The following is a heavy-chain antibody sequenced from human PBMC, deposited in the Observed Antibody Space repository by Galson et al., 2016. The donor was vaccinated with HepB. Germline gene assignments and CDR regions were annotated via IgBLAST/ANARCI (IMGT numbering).Heavy chain of an antibody. CDR2: ISNDGSHA. D-gene: IGHD1-26*01. V-gene: IGHV3-30*04. J-gene: IGHJ6*02. Sequence: SLRLSCAASGFTFVNYAFHWVRQAPGKGLEWVAVISNDGSHAFYADSARGRFTISRDDSTNTVYLQMNSLRREDAAVYHCVRVGWGWSCGGGMDVWGQGTTVTVSS. CDR1: GFTFVNYA. CDR3: VRVGWGWSCGGGMDV.